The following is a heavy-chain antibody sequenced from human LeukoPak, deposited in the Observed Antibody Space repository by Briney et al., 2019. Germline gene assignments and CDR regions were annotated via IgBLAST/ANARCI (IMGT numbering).Heavy chain of an antibody. V-gene: IGHV4-59*01. CDR1: GGSISSYY. J-gene: IGHJ4*02. D-gene: IGHD3-22*01. Sequence: SETLSLTCTVSGGSISSYYWSWIRQPPGKGLEWIGYIYYSGSTNYNPSLKSRVTISVDTSKNQFSLKLSSVTAADTAAYYCARGRSGYYYLFDYWGQGTLVTVSS. CDR2: IYYSGST. CDR3: ARGRSGYYYLFDY.